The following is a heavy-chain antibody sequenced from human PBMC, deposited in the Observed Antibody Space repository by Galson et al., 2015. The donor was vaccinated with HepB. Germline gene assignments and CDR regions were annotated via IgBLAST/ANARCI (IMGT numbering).Heavy chain of an antibody. CDR1: GYTFTSYG. CDR3: ARTDYYDSSGYYPPGVLYGMDV. Sequence: SVKVSCKASGYTFTSYGISWVRQAPGQGLEWMGWISAYNGNTNYAQKLQGRVTMTTDTSTSTAYMELRSLRSDDTAVYYCARTDYYDSSGYYPPGVLYGMDVWGQGTTVTVSS. D-gene: IGHD3-22*01. J-gene: IGHJ6*02. CDR2: ISAYNGNT. V-gene: IGHV1-18*04.